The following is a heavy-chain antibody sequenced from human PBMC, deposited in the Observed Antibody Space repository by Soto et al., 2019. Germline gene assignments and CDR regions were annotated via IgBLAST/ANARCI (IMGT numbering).Heavy chain of an antibody. Sequence: ASVKVSCKVSGYTLTELSMHWVRQAPGKGLEWMGGFDPEDGETIYAQKFQGRVIMTRDTSTSTVYMEMRSLTSEDTAVYYCARGRFFTRCPDAFDIWGQGTRVTVSS. CDR2: FDPEDGET. V-gene: IGHV1-24*01. CDR3: ARGRFFTRCPDAFDI. D-gene: IGHD2-15*01. J-gene: IGHJ3*02. CDR1: GYTLTELS.